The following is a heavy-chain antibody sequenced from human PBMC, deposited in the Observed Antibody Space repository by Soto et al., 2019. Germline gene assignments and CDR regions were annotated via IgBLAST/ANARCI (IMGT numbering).Heavy chain of an antibody. V-gene: IGHV2-5*02. Sequence: QITLKESGPTLVKPTQTPTLTCTFSGFSLSTSGVGVGWIRQPPGKALEWLALIYWDDDKRYSPSLKSRLTITKDTTKNQVVLRMTNMDPVDTATYYCAHRRRNYDILTGYYPNWYFDLWGRGTLVTVSS. CDR2: IYWDDDK. D-gene: IGHD3-9*01. CDR1: GFSLSTSGVG. J-gene: IGHJ2*01. CDR3: AHRRRNYDILTGYYPNWYFDL.